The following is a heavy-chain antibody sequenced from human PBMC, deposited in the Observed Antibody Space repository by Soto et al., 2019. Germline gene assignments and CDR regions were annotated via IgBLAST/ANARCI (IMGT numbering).Heavy chain of an antibody. CDR1: GFTFSNAW. V-gene: IGHV3-15*01. CDR3: TTDIYGDYFAPTVHYYYYGMDV. CDR2: IKSKTDGGTT. Sequence: EVQLVESGGGLVKPGGSLRLSCAASGFTFSNAWMSWVRQAPGKGLEWVGRIKSKTDGGTTDYAAPVKGRFTISRDDSKNTLYLQMNSLKTEDTAVYYCTTDIYGDYFAPTVHYYYYGMDVWGQGTTVTVSS. J-gene: IGHJ6*02. D-gene: IGHD4-17*01.